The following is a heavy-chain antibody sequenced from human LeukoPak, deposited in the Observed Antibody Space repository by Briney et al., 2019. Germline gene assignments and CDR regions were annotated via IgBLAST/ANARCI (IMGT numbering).Heavy chain of an antibody. V-gene: IGHV1-3*01. CDR1: GYTFTSYA. CDR2: INAGNGNT. Sequence: ASVKVSCKASGYTFTSYAMHWVRQAPAQRLEWIGWINAGNGNTKYSQKFQGRVTNTRDTSASTDYMELSSLRSEVTAGYYCAREGLSSWYGHWGQGTLVTVSS. J-gene: IGHJ4*02. CDR3: AREGLSSWYGH. D-gene: IGHD6-13*01.